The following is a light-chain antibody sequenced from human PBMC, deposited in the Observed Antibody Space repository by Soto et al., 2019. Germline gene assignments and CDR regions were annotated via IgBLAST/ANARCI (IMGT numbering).Light chain of an antibody. CDR3: QQTYNTHRT. CDR2: GAS. CDR1: QSISTY. Sequence: DIQMTQSPSSLSASVGGRVTITCRPSQSISTYLNWYQQKPGKAPKLLIYGASSLQSGVPSSFSGSGSGTDFTLTISSLQPEDFATYYCQQTYNTHRTFGQGTKLEI. J-gene: IGKJ2*01. V-gene: IGKV1-39*01.